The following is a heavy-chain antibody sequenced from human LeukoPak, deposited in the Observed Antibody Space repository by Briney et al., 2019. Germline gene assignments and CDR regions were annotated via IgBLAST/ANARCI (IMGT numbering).Heavy chain of an antibody. J-gene: IGHJ3*02. Sequence: PSDTLSLTCTVSGGSISSYYWSWIRQPPGKGPEWIGYIYYSGSTNYNPSLKSRVTISVDTSKNQFSLKLSSVTAADTAVYYCARGSYDIYAFDIWGQGTMVTVSS. CDR3: ARGSYDIYAFDI. CDR2: IYYSGST. V-gene: IGHV4-59*07. CDR1: GGSISSYY. D-gene: IGHD3/OR15-3a*01.